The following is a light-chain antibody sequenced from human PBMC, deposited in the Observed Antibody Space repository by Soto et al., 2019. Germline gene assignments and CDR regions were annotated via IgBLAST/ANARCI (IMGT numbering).Light chain of an antibody. CDR3: AAWDDSLNGVV. J-gene: IGLJ2*01. V-gene: IGLV1-44*01. CDR1: SFNIGSNT. CDR2: TNS. Sequence: QSVLTQPPSASGTPGQRVIISCSGSSFNIGSNTVKWYQQFPGTARKLLIYTNSQRPSGVPERFSGSKSGTSAALAISGLQAEDEADYDCAAWDDSLNGVVFGGGTKVTVL.